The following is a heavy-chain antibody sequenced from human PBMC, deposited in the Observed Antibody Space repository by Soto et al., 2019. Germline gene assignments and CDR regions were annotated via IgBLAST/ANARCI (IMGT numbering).Heavy chain of an antibody. CDR2: ISSSSSTI. D-gene: IGHD3-3*01. CDR1: GFTFSSYS. Sequence: GGSLRLSCTASGFTFSSYSMNWVRQAPGKGLEWVSYISSSSSTIYYADSVKGRFTISRDNAKNSLYLQMNSLRDEDTAVYYCARDQISYYDFWSGLAARDYYYYGMDVWGQGTTVTVSS. J-gene: IGHJ6*02. V-gene: IGHV3-48*02. CDR3: ARDQISYYDFWSGLAARDYYYYGMDV.